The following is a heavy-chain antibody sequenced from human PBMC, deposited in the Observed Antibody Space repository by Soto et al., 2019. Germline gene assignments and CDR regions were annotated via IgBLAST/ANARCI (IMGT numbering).Heavy chain of an antibody. Sequence: QVQLVQSGAEVREPGSSVKVSCKASGGTFRTYSITWVRQAPGQGLEWMGKINPILDIANYAQKFQGRVTITADKSTRIANIELTSLRSEDPAVYYCARGPVVVVPDDMFTRQTWVDPWGQGTRVTVSP. CDR3: ARGPVVVVPDDMFTRQTWVDP. D-gene: IGHD2-2*01. V-gene: IGHV1-69*02. CDR1: GGTFRTYS. J-gene: IGHJ5*02. CDR2: INPILDIA.